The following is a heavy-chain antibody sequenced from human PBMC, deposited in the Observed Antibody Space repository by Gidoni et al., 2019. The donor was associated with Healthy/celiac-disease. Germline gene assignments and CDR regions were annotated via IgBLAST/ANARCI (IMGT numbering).Heavy chain of an antibody. CDR3: AVGYSSGWFDY. D-gene: IGHD6-19*01. J-gene: IGHJ4*02. V-gene: IGHV4-34*01. Sequence: QLQQWGAGRLKPSETLSLTCAVYGGSFRGYDWRWTRQPPGKGLEWIGEINHSGSTNYNPSLKSRVTISVDTSKNQFSLKLSSVTAADTAVYYCAVGYSSGWFDYWGQGTLVTVSS. CDR2: INHSGST. CDR1: GGSFRGYD.